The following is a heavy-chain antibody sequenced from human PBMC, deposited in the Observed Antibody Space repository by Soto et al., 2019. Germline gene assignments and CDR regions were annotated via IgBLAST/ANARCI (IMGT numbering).Heavy chain of an antibody. J-gene: IGHJ4*02. CDR2: INTAGTT. Sequence: EVQLLESGGGLVQPGGSLRLSCAASGFTFTTYAMTWVRQAPGKGLEWLSAINTAGTTYYADSVKGRSTISRDNAKNTLYLQMNGLRVEDTAVYYCAKDWYEDSGGQGTLVTVSS. V-gene: IGHV3-23*01. D-gene: IGHD6-13*01. CDR1: GFTFTTYA. CDR3: AKDWYEDS.